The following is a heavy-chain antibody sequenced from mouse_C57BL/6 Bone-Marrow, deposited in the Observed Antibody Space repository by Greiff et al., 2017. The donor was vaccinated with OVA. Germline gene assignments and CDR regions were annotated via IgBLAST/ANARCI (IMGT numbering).Heavy chain of an antibody. CDR3: GKIRSGYDYDYFDY. D-gene: IGHD2-4*01. CDR1: GYTFTGYW. CDR2: ILPGSGST. Sequence: VMLVESGAELMKPGASVKLSCKATGYTFTGYWIEWVKQRPGHGLEWIGEILPGSGSTNYNEKFKGKATFTADTSSNTAYMQLSSLTTEDSAIYYCGKIRSGYDYDYFDYWGQGTTLTVSS. V-gene: IGHV1-9*01. J-gene: IGHJ2*01.